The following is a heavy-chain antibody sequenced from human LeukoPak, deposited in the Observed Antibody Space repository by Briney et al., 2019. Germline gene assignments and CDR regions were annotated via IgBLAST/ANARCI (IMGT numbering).Heavy chain of an antibody. CDR1: GLTFTTYW. D-gene: IGHD6-13*01. CDR3: ASGRYSSN. CDR2: IKHDGSEK. V-gene: IGHV3-7*01. Sequence: GGSLRLSCAASGLTFTTYWMTWVRQAPGKGLEWVANIKHDGSEKYYVDSVKGRFTISRDNARNSLYLQMNSLRGEDTAVYYCASGRYSSNWCQGTLVTVSS. J-gene: IGHJ4*02.